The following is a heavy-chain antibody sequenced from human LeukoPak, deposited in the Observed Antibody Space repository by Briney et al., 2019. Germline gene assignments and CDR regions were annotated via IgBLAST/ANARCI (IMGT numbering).Heavy chain of an antibody. CDR3: ARGGRPRRYYYYYYMDV. V-gene: IGHV4-39*01. CDR2: IYYSGNT. Sequence: PSETLSLTCTVSGVSISSSNSYWGWIRQPPGKGLEWIGSIYYSGNTYYNASLKSQVSISIDTSKNQFSLRLTSVTAADTAVYYCARGGRPRRYYYYYYMDVWGKGTTVTISS. CDR1: GVSISSSNSY. J-gene: IGHJ6*03. D-gene: IGHD3-16*01.